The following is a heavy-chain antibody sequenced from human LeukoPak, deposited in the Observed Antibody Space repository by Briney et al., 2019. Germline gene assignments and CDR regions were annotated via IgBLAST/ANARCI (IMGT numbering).Heavy chain of an antibody. D-gene: IGHD2-21*01. Sequence: GGSLRLSCAASGFTFSSYSMNWVRQAPGKGLEWVSSISSSSSYIYYADSVKGRFTISRDNAKNSLYLQMNSLRAEDTAVYYCARSISLVVAVDYWGQGTLVTVSS. J-gene: IGHJ4*02. V-gene: IGHV3-21*01. CDR3: ARSISLVVAVDY. CDR2: ISSSSSYI. CDR1: GFTFSSYS.